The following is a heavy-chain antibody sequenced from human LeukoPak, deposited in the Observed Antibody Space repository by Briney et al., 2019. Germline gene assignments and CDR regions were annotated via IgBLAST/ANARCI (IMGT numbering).Heavy chain of an antibody. CDR3: AREFMITFGGVILYDY. V-gene: IGHV1-18*01. CDR2: ISAYNGNT. D-gene: IGHD3-16*02. CDR1: GYTFTSYG. Sequence: ASVKVSCKASGYTFTSYGISWVRQAPGQGLEWMGWISAYNGNTNYAQKLQGRVTMTTDTSTSTACMELRSLRSDDTAVYYCAREFMITFGGVILYDYWGQGTLVTVSS. J-gene: IGHJ4*02.